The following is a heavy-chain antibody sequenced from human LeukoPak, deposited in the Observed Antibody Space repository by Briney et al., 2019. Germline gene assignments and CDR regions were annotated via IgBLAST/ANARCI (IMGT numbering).Heavy chain of an antibody. V-gene: IGHV1-69*05. Sequence: SVKVSCKASGGTFSSYGISWVRQAPGQGLEWMGGIIPIFGTANYAQKFQGRVTITTDESTSTAYMELSSLRSEDTAVYYCARVGLRLGELSSLPIYYFDYWGQGTLVILSS. CDR1: GGTFSSYG. CDR3: ARVGLRLGELSSLPIYYFDY. D-gene: IGHD3-16*02. CDR2: IIPIFGTA. J-gene: IGHJ4*02.